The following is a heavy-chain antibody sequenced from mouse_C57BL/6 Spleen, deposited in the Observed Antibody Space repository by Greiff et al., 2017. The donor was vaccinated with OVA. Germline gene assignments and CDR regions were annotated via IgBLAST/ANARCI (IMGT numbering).Heavy chain of an antibody. CDR1: GFTFSSYA. Sequence: EVKLVESGGGLVKPGGSLKLSCAASGFTFSSYAMSWVRQTPEKRLAWVATISDGGSYTYYPDNVQGRFTIYRDNAKNNLYLQMSHLKSEDTAMYYCARDTTVVEGYYCDYWGQGTTLTVSS. CDR3: ARDTTVVEGYYCDY. D-gene: IGHD1-1*01. J-gene: IGHJ2*01. V-gene: IGHV5-4*01. CDR2: ISDGGSYT.